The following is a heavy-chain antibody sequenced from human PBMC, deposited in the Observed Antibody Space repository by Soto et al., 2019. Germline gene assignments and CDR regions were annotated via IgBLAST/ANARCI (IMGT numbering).Heavy chain of an antibody. CDR2: IYYSGST. CDR3: AILGRSLRYFDWFDYYYGMDV. Sequence: SETLSLTCTVSGGSISSGDYYWSWIRQPPGKGLEWIGYIYYSGSTYYNPSLKSRVTISVDTSKNQFSLKLCSVTAADTAVYYCAILGRSLRYFDWFDYYYGMDVWGQGTTVTVSS. D-gene: IGHD3-9*01. J-gene: IGHJ6*02. V-gene: IGHV4-30-4*01. CDR1: GGSISSGDYY.